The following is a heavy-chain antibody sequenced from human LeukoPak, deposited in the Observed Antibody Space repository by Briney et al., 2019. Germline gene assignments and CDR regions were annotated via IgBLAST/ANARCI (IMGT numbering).Heavy chain of an antibody. D-gene: IGHD4-17*01. CDR3: ARYLRSLSWYFDL. CDR1: GYTFTSYG. J-gene: IGHJ2*01. V-gene: IGHV1-18*04. Sequence: ASVKVSCKASGYTFTSYGMSWVRQAPGQGLEWMGWISAYNGNTNYAQTLQGRVTMTTDTTTSTAYMELRSLRSDDTAVYYCARYLRSLSWYFDLWGRGTLVTVSS. CDR2: ISAYNGNT.